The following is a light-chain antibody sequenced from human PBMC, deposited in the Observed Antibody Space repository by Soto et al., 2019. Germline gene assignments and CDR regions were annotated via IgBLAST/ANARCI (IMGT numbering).Light chain of an antibody. CDR1: QSISSW. CDR2: KAS. V-gene: IGKV1-5*03. Sequence: DSQMTQYPSTLSASLGDTVTITCRAGQSISSWLAWYQQKPGKAPKLLISKASTLQSGVPPRFSGSGSGTEFALTISSLQPDDFATYYCQQYESYPRTFGGGTKVEIK. CDR3: QQYESYPRT. J-gene: IGKJ4*01.